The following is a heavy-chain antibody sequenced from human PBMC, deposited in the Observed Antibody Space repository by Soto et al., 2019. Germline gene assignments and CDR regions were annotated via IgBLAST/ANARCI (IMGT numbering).Heavy chain of an antibody. D-gene: IGHD5-18*01. Sequence: SETLSLTCAVNGGSFSGYYWNWIRQPPGKGLEWIGEISHSGSTNYHPSLESRVTISLDTSKNQLSLSLTSVTAADTAVYYCVRQPYGAYRYFFDNWGQGTPVTVSS. CDR2: ISHSGST. CDR1: GGSFSGYY. J-gene: IGHJ4*02. CDR3: VRQPYGAYRYFFDN. V-gene: IGHV4-34*01.